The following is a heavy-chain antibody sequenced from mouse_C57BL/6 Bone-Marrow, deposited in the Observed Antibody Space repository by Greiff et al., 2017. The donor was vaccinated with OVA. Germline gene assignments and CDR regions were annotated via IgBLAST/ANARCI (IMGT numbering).Heavy chain of an antibody. D-gene: IGHD1-1*01. CDR2: IDPNSGGT. CDR3: ARATVVPPGYFDY. CDR1: GYTFTSYW. V-gene: IGHV1-72*01. Sequence: VKLQQPGAELVKPGASVKLSCKASGYTFTSYWMHWVKQRPGRGLEWIGRIDPNSGGTKYNEKFKSKATLTVDKPSSTAYMQLSSLTSEDSAVYYCARATVVPPGYFDYWGQGTTLTVSS. J-gene: IGHJ2*01.